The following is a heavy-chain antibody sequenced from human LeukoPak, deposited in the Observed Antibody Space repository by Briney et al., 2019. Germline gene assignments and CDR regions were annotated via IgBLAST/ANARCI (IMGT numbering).Heavy chain of an antibody. J-gene: IGHJ4*02. CDR2: ISSSGSPI. CDR3: ARDVGALSSSFFDY. D-gene: IGHD6-13*01. V-gene: IGHV3-48*03. CDR1: EFSVGSNY. Sequence: GGSLRLSCAASEFSVGSNYMTWVRQAPGKGLEWVSYISSSGSPIYYADSVKGRFTISRDNAKNSLYLQMNSLRAEDTAVYYCARDVGALSSSFFDYWGQGTLVTVSS.